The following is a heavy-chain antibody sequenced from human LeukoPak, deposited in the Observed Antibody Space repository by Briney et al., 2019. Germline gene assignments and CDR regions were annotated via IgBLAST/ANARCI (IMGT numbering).Heavy chain of an antibody. CDR2: ISAYNGNT. J-gene: IGHJ6*03. Sequence: ASVKVSCKASGYTFTGYGVSWVRQAPGQGLEWMGWISAYNGNTKYAQEFQGRVTMTTDTSTSTAYMELRSLRSEDTAVYYCGCGRNFTMVRGVIILGHYYYMDVWGKGTTVTISS. V-gene: IGHV1-18*01. CDR1: GYTFTGYG. D-gene: IGHD3-10*01. CDR3: GCGRNFTMVRGVIILGHYYYMDV.